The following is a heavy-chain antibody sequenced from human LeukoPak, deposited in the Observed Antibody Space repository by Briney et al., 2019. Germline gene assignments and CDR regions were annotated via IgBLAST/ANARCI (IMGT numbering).Heavy chain of an antibody. CDR1: GGSFSAYY. Sequence: PSETLSLTCAVYGGSFSAYYWSWIRQPPGKGWEWIGEINHSGSTNYNPSLQSRVTISVDTSKNQFSLKLSSVTAADTAVYYCARGSLRARAFDIWGQGTMVTVSS. CDR3: ARGSLRARAFDI. J-gene: IGHJ3*02. CDR2: INHSGST. V-gene: IGHV4-34*01. D-gene: IGHD6-6*01.